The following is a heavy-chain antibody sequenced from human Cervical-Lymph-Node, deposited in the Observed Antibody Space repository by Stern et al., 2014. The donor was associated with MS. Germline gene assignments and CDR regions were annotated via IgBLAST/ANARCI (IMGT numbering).Heavy chain of an antibody. Sequence: QVTLKESGPALVKPTQTLTLTCTFSGFSLSTTGMCLSWISQPPGKALEWLALLDWDGDKYDSTALKTRLTISKDTSKNQVVLTMTNMAPLDTATYFCVRAREGYYFDYWGQGIPVTVSS. CDR1: GFSLSTTGMC. V-gene: IGHV2-70*01. CDR3: VRAREGYYFDY. J-gene: IGHJ4*02. CDR2: LDWDGDK. D-gene: IGHD2-21*01.